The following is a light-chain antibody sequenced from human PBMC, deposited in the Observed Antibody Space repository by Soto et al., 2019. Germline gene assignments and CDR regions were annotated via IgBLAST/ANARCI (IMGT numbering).Light chain of an antibody. CDR1: QSVSSSY. CDR3: QQVNSYPLT. J-gene: IGKJ4*01. V-gene: IGKV3-20*01. Sequence: IVLTQSPGTLSLSPGASGTSSCNSSQSVSSSYLAWYQQKPGQTPRLLIYDTSTRATGVPSRFSGSESGTDVTLTISSLQPEDFAAYYCQQVNSYPLTFGGGTKVDI. CDR2: DTS.